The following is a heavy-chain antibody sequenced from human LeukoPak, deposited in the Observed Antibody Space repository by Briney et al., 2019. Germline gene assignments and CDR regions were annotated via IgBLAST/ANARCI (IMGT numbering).Heavy chain of an antibody. D-gene: IGHD2-2*01. CDR1: GGTFSSYA. CDR3: AIWLATLSQLLPDY. J-gene: IGHJ4*02. V-gene: IGHV1-69*05. Sequence: SVKVSCKASGGTFSSYAISWVRQAPGQGLEWMGGIIPIFGTANYAQKFQGRVTITTDEPTSTAYMELSSLRSEDTAVYYCAIWLATLSQLLPDYWGQGTLVTVSS. CDR2: IIPIFGTA.